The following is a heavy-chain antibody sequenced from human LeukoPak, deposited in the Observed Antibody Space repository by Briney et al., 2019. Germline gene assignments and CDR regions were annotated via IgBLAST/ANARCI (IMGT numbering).Heavy chain of an antibody. J-gene: IGHJ4*02. CDR2: MNPNSGNT. CDR1: GYTFTSYD. V-gene: IGHV1-8*01. D-gene: IGHD3-22*01. Sequence: ASVKVSCKASGYTFTSYDINWVRQATGQGLEWMGWMNPNSGNTGYAQKFQGRVTMTRNTSISTAYVELSSLRSEDTAVYHCARVLADYYDSSGIDYWGQGTLVTVSS. CDR3: ARVLADYYDSSGIDY.